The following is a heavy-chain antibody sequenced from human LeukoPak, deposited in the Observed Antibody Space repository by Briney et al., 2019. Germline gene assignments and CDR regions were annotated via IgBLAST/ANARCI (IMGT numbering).Heavy chain of an antibody. J-gene: IGHJ4*02. Sequence: SETLSLTCTVSGGSINSGDYYWGWIRRPPGKGLEWIGYIYYSGSTYYNPSLKSRVTISVHTSKNQFSLKLSSVTAADTAVYYCARVGYYDSSGYYYVFDYWGQGTLVTVSS. CDR2: IYYSGST. D-gene: IGHD3-22*01. V-gene: IGHV4-30-4*01. CDR1: GGSINSGDYY. CDR3: ARVGYYDSSGYYYVFDY.